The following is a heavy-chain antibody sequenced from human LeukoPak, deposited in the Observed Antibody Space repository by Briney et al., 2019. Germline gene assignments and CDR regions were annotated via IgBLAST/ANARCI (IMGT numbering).Heavy chain of an antibody. Sequence: KPSETLSLTCAVYGGSFSGYYWSWIRQPPGKGLEWIGEINHSGSTNYNPSLKSRVTISVDTSKNQFSLKLSSVTAADTAVYYCARPSPNSSGWYYFDYWGQGTLVTVSS. D-gene: IGHD6-19*01. V-gene: IGHV4-34*01. CDR2: INHSGST. CDR3: ARPSPNSSGWYYFDY. J-gene: IGHJ4*02. CDR1: GGSFSGYY.